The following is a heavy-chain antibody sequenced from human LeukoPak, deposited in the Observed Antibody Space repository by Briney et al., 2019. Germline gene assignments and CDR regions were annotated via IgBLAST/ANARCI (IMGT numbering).Heavy chain of an antibody. V-gene: IGHV4-31*03. CDR3: AGGSGSYDY. CDR2: IYYSGST. Sequence: SETLTLTCTVSRCTISTDSNSWSWIPPHPGKCLEWIGYIYYSGSTYYNPSLKSRVTISVDTSKNQFSLKLSSVTAADTAVYYCAGGSGSYDYWGQGTLVTVSS. J-gene: IGHJ4*02. D-gene: IGHD3-10*01. CDR1: RCTISTDSNS.